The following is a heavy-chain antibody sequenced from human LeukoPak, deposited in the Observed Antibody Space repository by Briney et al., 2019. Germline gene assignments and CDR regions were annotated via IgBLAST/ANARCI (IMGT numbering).Heavy chain of an antibody. CDR3: ATELNLGGHIAARPY. CDR2: FDPEDGET. J-gene: IGHJ4*02. D-gene: IGHD6-6*01. V-gene: IGHV1-24*01. Sequence: ASVKVSCKVSGYTLAELSMHWVRQAPGKWLEWMGGFDPEDGETIYAQKFQGRVTMTEDTSTDTAYMELSSLRSEDTAVYYCATELNLGGHIAARPYWGQGTLVTVSS. CDR1: GYTLAELS.